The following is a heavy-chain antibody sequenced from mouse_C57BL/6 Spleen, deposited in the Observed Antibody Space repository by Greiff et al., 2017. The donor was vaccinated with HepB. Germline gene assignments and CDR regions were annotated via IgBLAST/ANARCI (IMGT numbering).Heavy chain of an antibody. V-gene: IGHV1-55*01. CDR1: GYTFTSYW. D-gene: IGHD4-1*01. CDR2: IYPGSGST. J-gene: IGHJ4*01. CDR3: ARGLGRRYYYAMDY. Sequence: QVQLQQSGAELVKPGASVKMSCKASGYTFTSYWITWVKQRPGQGLEWIGDIYPGSGSTNYNEKFKSKATLTVDTSSSTAYMQLSSLTSEDSAVYYCARGLGRRYYYAMDYWGQGTSVTVSS.